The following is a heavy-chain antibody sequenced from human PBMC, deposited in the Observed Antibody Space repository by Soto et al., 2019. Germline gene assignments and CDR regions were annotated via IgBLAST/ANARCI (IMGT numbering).Heavy chain of an antibody. Sequence: EVQLVESGGGLVQPGRSLRLSCAASGFTFDNYAMHWVRQAPGKGLEWVSGISWNSGSIGYADSVKGQFTISRDNAKNSLYLQMNSLRAEDTALYYCAKVRQEYCSGGSCYPLYFDYWGQGTRVTVSS. CDR1: GFTFDNYA. J-gene: IGHJ4*02. V-gene: IGHV3-9*01. D-gene: IGHD2-15*01. CDR2: ISWNSGSI. CDR3: AKVRQEYCSGGSCYPLYFDY.